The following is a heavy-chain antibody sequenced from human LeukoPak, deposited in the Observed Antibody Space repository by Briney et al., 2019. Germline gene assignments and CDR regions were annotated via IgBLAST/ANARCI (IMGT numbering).Heavy chain of an antibody. D-gene: IGHD5-12*01. CDR3: ATLTVARSFDY. J-gene: IGHJ4*02. CDR2: ISSSGGTR. CDR1: GFAFSVYE. V-gene: IGHV3-48*03. Sequence: GGSLRHSCAASGFAFSVYEMYWVRQAPGKGLEWVSYISSSGGTRYYADSVKGRFTISRDNAKNSLYLQMNSLRAEDTAVYYCATLTVARSFDYWGQGTLVTVSS.